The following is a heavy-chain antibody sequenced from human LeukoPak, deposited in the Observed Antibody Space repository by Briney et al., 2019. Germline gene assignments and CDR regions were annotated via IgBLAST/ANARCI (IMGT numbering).Heavy chain of an antibody. J-gene: IGHJ4*02. V-gene: IGHV3-30*02. CDR3: AKDGIASTGPYHFDY. CDR1: GFTFSSYG. D-gene: IGHD6-13*01. Sequence: GGSLRLSCAASGFTFSSYGMHWVRQAPGKGREWVAFIRYDGSNTYYVDSVKGRFTISSDNSKNTLYLQMNSLRAEDTAVYYCAKDGIASTGPYHFDYWGQGTLVTVSS. CDR2: IRYDGSNT.